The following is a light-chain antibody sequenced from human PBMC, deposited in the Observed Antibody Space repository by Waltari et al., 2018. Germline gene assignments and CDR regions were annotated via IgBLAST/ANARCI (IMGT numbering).Light chain of an antibody. V-gene: IGKV4-1*01. Sequence: DIVMTQSPDSLAVSLCERATINCKSSQSVLYSSNNKNYLAWYQQKPGQPPKLLIYWASTRESGVPDRFSGSGSGTDFTLTISSLQAEDVAVYYCQQYYSTSLTFGGGTKVEIK. CDR2: WAS. CDR3: QQYYSTSLT. CDR1: QSVLYSSNNKNY. J-gene: IGKJ4*01.